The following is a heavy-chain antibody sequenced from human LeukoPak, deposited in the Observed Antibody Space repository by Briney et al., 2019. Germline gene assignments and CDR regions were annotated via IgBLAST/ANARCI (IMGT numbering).Heavy chain of an antibody. CDR2: IYYSGST. V-gene: IGHV4-61*01. CDR3: ARTPTYCSGGSCCSNWFDP. D-gene: IGHD2-15*01. Sequence: SQTLSLTCTVSGGSISSGTYYWSWIRQPPGKGLEWIGYIYYSGSTNYNPSLKSRVTISVDTSKNQFSLKLSSVTAADTAVYYCARTPTYCSGGSCCSNWFDPWGQGTLVTVSS. J-gene: IGHJ5*02. CDR1: GGSISSGTYY.